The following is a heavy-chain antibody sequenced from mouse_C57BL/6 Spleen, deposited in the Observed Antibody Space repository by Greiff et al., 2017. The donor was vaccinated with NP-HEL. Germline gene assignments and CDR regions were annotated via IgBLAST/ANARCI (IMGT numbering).Heavy chain of an antibody. J-gene: IGHJ1*03. CDR2: ISDGGSYT. Sequence: EVMLVESGGGLVKPGGSLKLSCAASGFTFSSYAMSWVRQTPEKRLEWVATISDGGSYTYYPDNVKGRFTISRDNAKNNLYLQMSHLKSEDTAMYYCARDLDYGSYWYFDVWGTGTTVTVSS. CDR3: ARDLDYGSYWYFDV. D-gene: IGHD1-1*01. CDR1: GFTFSSYA. V-gene: IGHV5-4*01.